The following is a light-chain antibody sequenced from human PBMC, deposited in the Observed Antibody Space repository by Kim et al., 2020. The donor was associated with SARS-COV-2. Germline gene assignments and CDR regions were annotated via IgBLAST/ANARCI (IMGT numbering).Light chain of an antibody. CDR1: QSVSNNY. CDR2: GAS. CDR3: QQYGSSPPYT. V-gene: IGKV3-20*01. Sequence: PGERATLSCRASQSVSNNYLAWHQQKPGQAPRLLIYGASSRATGIPDRFSGSGSGTDFTLTISRLEPEDFAVFYCQQYGSSPPYTFGQGTKLEI. J-gene: IGKJ2*01.